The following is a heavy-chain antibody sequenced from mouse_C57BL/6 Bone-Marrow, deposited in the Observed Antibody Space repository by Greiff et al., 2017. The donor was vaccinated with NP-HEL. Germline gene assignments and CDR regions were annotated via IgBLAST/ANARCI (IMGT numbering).Heavy chain of an antibody. CDR1: GYTFTSYG. CDR3: ARGYYDYAYYAMDY. Sequence: QVQLQQSGAELARPGASVKLSCKASGYTFTSYGISWVKQRTGQGLEWIGEIYPRRGNTYYNEKFKGKATLTADKSSSTAYMELRSLTSEDSAVYFCARGYYDYAYYAMDYWGQGTSVTVSS. D-gene: IGHD2-4*01. CDR2: IYPRRGNT. J-gene: IGHJ4*01. V-gene: IGHV1-81*01.